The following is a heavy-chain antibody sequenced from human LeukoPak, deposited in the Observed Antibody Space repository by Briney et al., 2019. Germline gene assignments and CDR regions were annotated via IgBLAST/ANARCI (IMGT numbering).Heavy chain of an antibody. CDR1: GYTFTSFD. CDR3: ARGVPRYCRSPGRASPGICGVY. D-gene: IGHD2-2*01. J-gene: IGHJ4*02. V-gene: IGHV1-8*02. CDR2: MNPNSGDT. Sequence: ASVKVSCKASGYTFTSFDINWVRQVTGQGLEWMGWMNPNSGDTGYAQKFQGRVNMTRNTSISTAYMELSSLRSGDTAVYYCARGVPRYCRSPGRASPGICGVYWGQGTLVTVSS.